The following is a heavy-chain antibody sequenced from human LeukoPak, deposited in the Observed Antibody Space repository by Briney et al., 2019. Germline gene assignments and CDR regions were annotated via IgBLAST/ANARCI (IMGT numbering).Heavy chain of an antibody. CDR3: AKDRLWFGELSQSYYYYYGMDV. V-gene: IGHV3-23*01. Sequence: GGSLRLSCAASGFTFSSYAMSWVRQAPGKGLEWVSAISGSGGSTYYADSVKGRFTISRDNSKNTLYLQMNSLRAEDTAVYYCAKDRLWFGELSQSYYYYYGMDVWGQGTTVTVSS. CDR2: ISGSGGST. J-gene: IGHJ6*02. CDR1: GFTFSSYA. D-gene: IGHD3-10*01.